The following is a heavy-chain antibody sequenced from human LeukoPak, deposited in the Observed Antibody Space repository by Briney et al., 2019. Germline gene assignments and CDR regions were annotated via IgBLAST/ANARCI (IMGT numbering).Heavy chain of an antibody. V-gene: IGHV4-31*03. CDR1: GGSISSGGYY. Sequence: SQTLSLTCTVSGGSISSGGYYWSWIRQHPGKGLEWIGYIYYSGSTYYNPSLKSRVTISVDTSKNQFSLKLSSVTAADTAVYYCASSPTADYGGNPGYFQHWGQGTLVTVSS. D-gene: IGHD4-23*01. CDR3: ASSPTADYGGNPGYFQH. CDR2: IYYSGST. J-gene: IGHJ1*01.